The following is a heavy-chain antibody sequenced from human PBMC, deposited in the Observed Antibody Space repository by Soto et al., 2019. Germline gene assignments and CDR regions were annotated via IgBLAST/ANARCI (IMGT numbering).Heavy chain of an antibody. V-gene: IGHV1-3*01. D-gene: IGHD2-15*01. Sequence: QVQLVQSGAEVKKPGASVKVSCKASGYTFTSYAMHWVRQAPGQRLEWMGWINAGNGNTKYSQKFQGRVTITRDTSASTAYMELSSLRSEDNAVYDCARMCSGGSCYSGFDYWGQGTLVTVSS. CDR3: ARMCSGGSCYSGFDY. CDR1: GYTFTSYA. CDR2: INAGNGNT. J-gene: IGHJ4*02.